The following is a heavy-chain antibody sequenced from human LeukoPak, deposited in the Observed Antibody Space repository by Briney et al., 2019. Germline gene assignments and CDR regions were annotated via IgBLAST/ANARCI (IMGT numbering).Heavy chain of an antibody. Sequence: ASVKVSCKASGYTFTSYGISWVRQAPGQGLEWMGWVSAYGDNTNYAQKFQGRLTMTTDTSTSTAYMELRSLRSDDTAVYYCARDGKISYRTYGYWGQGTLVIVSS. CDR3: ARDGKISYRTYGY. J-gene: IGHJ4*02. V-gene: IGHV1-18*01. CDR2: VSAYGDNT. CDR1: GYTFTSYG. D-gene: IGHD1-26*01.